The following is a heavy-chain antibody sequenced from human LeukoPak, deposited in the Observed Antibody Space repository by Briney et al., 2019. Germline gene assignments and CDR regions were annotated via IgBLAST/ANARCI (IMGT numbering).Heavy chain of an antibody. V-gene: IGHV4-59*01. D-gene: IGHD3-10*01. CDR1: GGSISSYY. Sequence: SETLSLTCTASGGSISSYYWSWIRQPPGKGLEWIGYIYYSGSTNYNPSLKSRVTISVDTSKNQFSLKLSSVTAADTAVYYCAGTYYYGSGSYYDYYYGMDVWGKGTTVTVSS. J-gene: IGHJ6*04. CDR3: AGTYYYGSGSYYDYYYGMDV. CDR2: IYYSGST.